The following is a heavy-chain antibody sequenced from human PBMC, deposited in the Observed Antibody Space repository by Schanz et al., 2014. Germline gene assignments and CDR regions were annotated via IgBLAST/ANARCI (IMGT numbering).Heavy chain of an antibody. V-gene: IGHV3-11*01. CDR2: IGNGGVTI. CDR1: GSPFSDSF. J-gene: IGHJ4*02. CDR3: ARIGGSVFDY. Sequence: VQLVDSGGGLVKPGGSLRLSCTASGSPFSDSFMAWIRQPPGRGLEWVSYIGNGGVTIYYADSVKGRFTISRDNSKNSLYLQMNSLRAEDTAVYYCARIGGSVFDYWAQGTLVTVSS. D-gene: IGHD3-10*01.